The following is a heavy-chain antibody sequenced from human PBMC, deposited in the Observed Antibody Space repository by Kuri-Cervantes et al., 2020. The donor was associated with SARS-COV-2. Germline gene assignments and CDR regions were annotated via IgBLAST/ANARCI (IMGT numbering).Heavy chain of an antibody. CDR1: GFTFNSYE. J-gene: IGHJ3*02. CDR2: IGNTDSTT. V-gene: IGHV3-48*03. CDR3: AREQWLELDAFDI. Sequence: GGSLRVSCAASGFTFNSYEMNWVRQAPGKGLEWLSYIGNTDSTTYYADSVKGRFTISRDNAKNLLYLQMNSLRAEDTAVYYCAREQWLELDAFDIWGQGTMVTVSS. D-gene: IGHD6-19*01.